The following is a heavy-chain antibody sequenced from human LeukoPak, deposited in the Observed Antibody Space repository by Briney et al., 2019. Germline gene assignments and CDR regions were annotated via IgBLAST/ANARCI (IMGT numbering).Heavy chain of an antibody. J-gene: IGHJ4*02. CDR1: GFTFSSYS. V-gene: IGHV3-7*01. CDR3: ARDGSGEWPIGY. CDR2: IKYDGSEK. D-gene: IGHD3-10*01. Sequence: GGSPRLSCAASGFTFSSYSMNWVRQAPGKGLEWVANIKYDGSEKYYVDSVKGRFTISRDNAKNSLYLQMNSLRAEDTAVYYCARDGSGEWPIGYWGQGTLVTVSS.